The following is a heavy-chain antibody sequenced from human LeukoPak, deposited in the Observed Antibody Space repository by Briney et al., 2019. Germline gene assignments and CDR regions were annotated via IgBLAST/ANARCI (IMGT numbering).Heavy chain of an antibody. J-gene: IGHJ6*03. V-gene: IGHV4-39*02. CDR2: IYYSGGT. CDR1: AASISINSYY. D-gene: IGHD3-22*01. CDR3: ARERYEYDSGSYQSPYYYMDV. Sequence: SETLSLTCTVAAASISINSYYWGWIRQPPGKGLEWIGSIYYSGGTYSNPSLRSRLTISVDTSKNQFSLKLSSVTAADTAPYYCARERYEYDSGSYQSPYYYMDVWGKGTTVTVSS.